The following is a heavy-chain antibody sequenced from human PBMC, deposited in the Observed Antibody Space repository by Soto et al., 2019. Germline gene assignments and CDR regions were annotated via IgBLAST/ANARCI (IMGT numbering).Heavy chain of an antibody. J-gene: IGHJ6*02. V-gene: IGHV1-69*01. Sequence: QVQLVQSGAEVKKPGSSVKVSCKASGGTFSSYAIIWMRQAPGQGLEWMGGIIPIYGTTNYAQKFLGRVTITADESTRTVLMELSSLRCEDTAVYYCARVMVVSGRPDAYYYYGMCVWGQGTTVTVSS. CDR3: ARVMVVSGRPDAYYYYGMCV. CDR2: IIPIYGTT. D-gene: IGHD3-10*01. CDR1: GGTFSSYA.